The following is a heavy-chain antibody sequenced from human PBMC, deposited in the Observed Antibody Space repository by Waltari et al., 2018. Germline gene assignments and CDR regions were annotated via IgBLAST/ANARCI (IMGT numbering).Heavy chain of an antibody. V-gene: IGHV3-33*01. CDR2: IWYDGSNK. Sequence: QVQLVESGGGVVQPGRSLRLSCAAAGFPFSSYGLPWLSRAPGQGLEWVAVIWYDGSNKYYADSVKGRFTISRDNSKNTLYLQMNSLRAEDTAVYYCARVKGIARYGMDVWGQGTTVTVSS. J-gene: IGHJ6*02. CDR3: ARVKGIARYGMDV. CDR1: GFPFSSYG. D-gene: IGHD6-13*01.